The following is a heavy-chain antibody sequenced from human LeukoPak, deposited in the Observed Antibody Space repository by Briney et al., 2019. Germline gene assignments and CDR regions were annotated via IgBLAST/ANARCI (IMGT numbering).Heavy chain of an antibody. D-gene: IGHD6-19*01. V-gene: IGHV5-51*01. CDR1: GYSFTSYW. CDR2: IYPGDSDT. CDR3: ARPRAVAGTHAFDI. J-gene: IGHJ3*02. Sequence: GASLKISCQGSGYSFTSYWIGWVRQLPGKGLEWMGIIYPGDSDTRYSPSFQGQVTISADKSISTAYLQWSSLKASDTAMYYCARPRAVAGTHAFDIWGQGTMVTVSS.